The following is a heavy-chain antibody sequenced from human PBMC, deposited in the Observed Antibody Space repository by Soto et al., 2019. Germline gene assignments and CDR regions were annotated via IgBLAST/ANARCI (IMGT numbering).Heavy chain of an antibody. Sequence: ASVKVSCKASGYTFTSYDINWVRQATGQGLEGMGWMNPNSGNTGYAQKFQGRVTMTRNTSISTAYMELSSLRSEDTAVYYCARGRRTRRIAAAGPNYYYYGMDVWGQGTTVTVSS. V-gene: IGHV1-8*01. CDR1: GYTFTSYD. J-gene: IGHJ6*02. D-gene: IGHD6-13*01. CDR3: ARGRRTRRIAAAGPNYYYYGMDV. CDR2: MNPNSGNT.